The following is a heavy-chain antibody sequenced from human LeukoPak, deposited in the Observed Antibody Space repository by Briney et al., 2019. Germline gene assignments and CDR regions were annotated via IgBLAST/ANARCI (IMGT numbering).Heavy chain of an antibody. Sequence: PSETLSLTCTVSGGSISSSSYYWGWIRQPPGKGLEWIGSIYYSGSTYYNPSLKSRVTISVDTSKNQFSLKLSSVTAADTAVYYCARGGAAATFDYWGQGTLVTVSS. CDR2: IYYSGST. CDR3: ARGGAAATFDY. V-gene: IGHV4-39*01. D-gene: IGHD6-13*01. CDR1: GGSISSSSYY. J-gene: IGHJ4*02.